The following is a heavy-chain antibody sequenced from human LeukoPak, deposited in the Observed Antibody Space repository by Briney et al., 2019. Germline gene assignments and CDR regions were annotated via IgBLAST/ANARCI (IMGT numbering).Heavy chain of an antibody. CDR2: ISSSSYI. CDR1: GFTFSSYS. Sequence: GGSLRLSCAASGFTFSSYSMNWVRQAPGKGLEWVSSISSSSYIYYADSVKGRFTISRDNAKNSLYLQMNSLRAEDTAVYYCARDLNYYDSSGYWYFDYWGQGTLVTVSS. CDR3: ARDLNYYDSSGYWYFDY. V-gene: IGHV3-21*01. D-gene: IGHD3-22*01. J-gene: IGHJ4*02.